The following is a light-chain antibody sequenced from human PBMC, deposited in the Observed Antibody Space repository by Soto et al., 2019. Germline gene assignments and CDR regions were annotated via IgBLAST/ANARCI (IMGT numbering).Light chain of an antibody. CDR3: SSYTSSSLPYV. V-gene: IGLV2-14*01. Sequence: QSVLTQPASVSESPGQSITISCTGTSSDVGGYNYVSWYQQHPGKAPKLMIYEVSNRPSGVSNRFSGSKSGNTASLTISGLQAEDEADYYCSSYTSSSLPYVFGTGTKVTVL. CDR2: EVS. J-gene: IGLJ1*01. CDR1: SSDVGGYNY.